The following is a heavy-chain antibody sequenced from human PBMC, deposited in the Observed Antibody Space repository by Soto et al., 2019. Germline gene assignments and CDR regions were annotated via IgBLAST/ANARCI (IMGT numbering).Heavy chain of an antibody. CDR3: ASTYYNPSLKSRVTISVDTSKNQFSLKLSSVTAADTAVYYCARDVKDCSSTSCYFSAKGGDAFDI. D-gene: IGHD2-21*02. V-gene: IGHV1-46*01. CDR2: INPSGGST. CDR1: GYTFTSYY. J-gene: IGHJ3*02. Sequence: ASVKVSCKASGYTFTSYYMHWVRQAPGQGLEWMGIINPSGGSTSYAQKFQGRVTMTRDTSTSTVYMELSSLRSEDTAMYYCASTYYNPSLKSRVTISVDTSKNQFSLKLSSVTAADTAVYYCARDVKDCSSTSCYFSAKGGDAFDIWGQGTMVTVSS.